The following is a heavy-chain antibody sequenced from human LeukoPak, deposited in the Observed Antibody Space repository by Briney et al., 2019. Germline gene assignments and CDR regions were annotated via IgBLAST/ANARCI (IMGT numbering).Heavy chain of an antibody. CDR3: ASRPGGSTWYGVFDY. V-gene: IGHV4-59*11. J-gene: IGHJ4*02. CDR1: GDSMSNHF. D-gene: IGHD6-13*01. CDR2: IYGSETT. Sequence: PSETLSLTCTVSGDSMSNHFRSWIRQPPGKGLEWIGYIYGSETTNYNPSLKSRVTMSVDTSENQFSLKLSSVTAADTALYYCASRPGGSTWYGVFDYWSRGTLVTVSS.